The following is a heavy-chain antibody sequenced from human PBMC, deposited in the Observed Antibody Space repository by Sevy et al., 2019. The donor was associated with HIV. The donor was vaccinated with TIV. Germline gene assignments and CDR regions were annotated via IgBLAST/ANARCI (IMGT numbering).Heavy chain of an antibody. D-gene: IGHD2-8*01. CDR3: AGAPLGDVLVVYAIVGATHPLDY. CDR2: INPSGGST. V-gene: IGHV1-46*01. Sequence: ASVKVSCKASGYTFTSYYMHWVRQAPGQGLEWMGIINPSGGSTSYAQKFQGRVTMTRDTSTSTVYMELSSLRSEDTAVYYCAGAPLGDVLVVYAIVGATHPLDYWGQGTLVTVSS. J-gene: IGHJ4*02. CDR1: GYTFTSYY.